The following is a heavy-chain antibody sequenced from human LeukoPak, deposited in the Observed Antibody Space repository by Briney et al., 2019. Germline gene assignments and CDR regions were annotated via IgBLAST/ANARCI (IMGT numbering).Heavy chain of an antibody. D-gene: IGHD3-22*01. V-gene: IGHV4-59*08. CDR3: ATYDNTAFRFDY. CDR2: IYYSGST. J-gene: IGHJ4*02. CDR1: GGSINSYY. Sequence: SETLSLTCTVSGGSINSYYWSWIRQPPGKGLEWTGYIYYSGSTNYNPSLKSRVTISVDTSKNQFSLKLSSVTAADTAVYYCATYDNTAFRFDYWGQGTLVTVSS.